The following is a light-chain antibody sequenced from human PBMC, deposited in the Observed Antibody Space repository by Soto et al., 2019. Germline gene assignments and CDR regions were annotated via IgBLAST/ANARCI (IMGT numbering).Light chain of an antibody. V-gene: IGKV3-15*01. J-gene: IGKJ1*01. Sequence: IVFTHSPSTLSLSPGEIASLSCRASHSVSSYLAWYQQQHRQDPRILLYGASTRANGIPARFSGSGSATAFTPPISSLQYEDFAVYYCQQYNNWPPITFGQGTKVDIK. CDR1: HSVSSY. CDR3: QQYNNWPPIT. CDR2: GAS.